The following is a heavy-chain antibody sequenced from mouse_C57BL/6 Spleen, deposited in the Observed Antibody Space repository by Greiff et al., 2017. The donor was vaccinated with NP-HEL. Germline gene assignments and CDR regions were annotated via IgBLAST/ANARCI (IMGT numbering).Heavy chain of an antibody. D-gene: IGHD1-1*01. CDR2: IYPGDGDT. CDR1: GYAFSSYW. J-gene: IGHJ2*01. V-gene: IGHV1-80*01. CDR3: ARSVYYGSSYPFDY. Sequence: QVQLQQSGAELVKPGASVKISCKASGYAFSSYWMNWVKQRPGTGLEWIGQIYPGDGDTNYNGKFQGKATLTADKSSSTDYMQLSSMTSEDSAVYFCARSVYYGSSYPFDYWGQGTTLTVSS.